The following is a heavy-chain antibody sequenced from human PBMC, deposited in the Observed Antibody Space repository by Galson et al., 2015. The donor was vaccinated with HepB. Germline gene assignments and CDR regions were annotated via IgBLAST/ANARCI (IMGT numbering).Heavy chain of an antibody. D-gene: IGHD2-21*01. V-gene: IGHV3-30-3*01. Sequence: SLRLSCAASGFTFSNYAMHWVRQAPGKGLEWMAVISYDGSQKYYEDSVKGRFTVSRDNAKNSVFLQMNSLRAEDTAIYYCARDLRDTYCGDCYGWFDPWGQGTLVTVSS. CDR1: GFTFSNYA. CDR3: ARDLRDTYCGDCYGWFDP. CDR2: ISYDGSQK. J-gene: IGHJ5*02.